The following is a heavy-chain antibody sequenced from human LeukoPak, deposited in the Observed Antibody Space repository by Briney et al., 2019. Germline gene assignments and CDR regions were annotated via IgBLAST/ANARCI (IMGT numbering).Heavy chain of an antibody. J-gene: IGHJ4*02. D-gene: IGHD3-10*01. CDR1: GFTFRSYW. Sequence: GGSLRLSCAASGFTFRSYWMSWVRQAPGKGLEWVANIKQDGSEKYYVVSVKGRFTISRDNAKNSLYLQMNSLTAEDTAVYYCASHYYYGSGSHYWGQGTLVTVSS. CDR3: ASHYYYGSGSHY. V-gene: IGHV3-7*01. CDR2: IKQDGSEK.